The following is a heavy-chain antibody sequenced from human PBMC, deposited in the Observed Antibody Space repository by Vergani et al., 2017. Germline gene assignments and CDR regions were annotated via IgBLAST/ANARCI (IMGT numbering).Heavy chain of an antibody. D-gene: IGHD3-10*01. V-gene: IGHV3-66*02. CDR2: IYSGDET. J-gene: IGHJ5*02. CDR3: ARGNYYGSGTYVDP. CDR1: GPTVSGNY. Sequence: ELQLVESGGGLVQPGGSLRFSCAASGPTVSGNYTTWVRQAPGKGLEWVSHIYSGDETYYADPVKGRVTISRDTSKNTLHLQINNLGVEDTAVYYCARGNYYGSGTYVDPWGQGTLVTVSS.